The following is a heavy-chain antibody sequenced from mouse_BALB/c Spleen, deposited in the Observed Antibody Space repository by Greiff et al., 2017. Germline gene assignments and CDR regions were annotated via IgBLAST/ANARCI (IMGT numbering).Heavy chain of an antibody. CDR3: AREATVVARAY. CDR1: GFTFSSFG. D-gene: IGHD1-1*01. J-gene: IGHJ3*01. CDR2: ISSGSSTI. Sequence: DVMLVESGGGLVQPGGSRKLSCAASGFTFSSFGMHWVRQAPEKGLEWVAYISSGSSTIYYADTVKGRFTISRDNPKNTLFLQMTSLRSEDTAMYYCAREATVVARAYWGQGTLVTVSA. V-gene: IGHV5-17*02.